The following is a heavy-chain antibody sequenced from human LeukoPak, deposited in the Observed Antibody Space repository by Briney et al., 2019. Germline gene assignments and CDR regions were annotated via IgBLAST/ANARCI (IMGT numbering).Heavy chain of an antibody. V-gene: IGHV3-74*01. CDR1: GFTFSSYW. J-gene: IGHJ4*02. CDR2: INSDGSST. CDR3: AKPLSAASGTDFHY. D-gene: IGHD6-13*01. Sequence: GGSLRLSCAASGFTFSSYWMHWVRQAPGKGLVWVSRINSDGSSTSYADSVKGRFTISGDNAKNTLYLQMNSLRAEDTAVYYCAKPLSAASGTDFHYWGQGTLVTVSS.